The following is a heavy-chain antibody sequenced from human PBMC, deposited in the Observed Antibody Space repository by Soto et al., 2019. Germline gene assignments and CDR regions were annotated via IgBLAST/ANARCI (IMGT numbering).Heavy chain of an antibody. Sequence: EVQLVESGGGLVKPGGSLRLSCAASGFTFSNAWMNWVRQAPGKGLEWVGRIKSKTDGGTTDYAAPVKGRFTISRDDSKNTLYLQMNSLKTEDTAVYYCTTEAYGDLNAFDIWGQGKMVTVSS. CDR1: GFTFSNAW. CDR3: TTEAYGDLNAFDI. D-gene: IGHD4-17*01. V-gene: IGHV3-15*07. CDR2: IKSKTDGGTT. J-gene: IGHJ3*02.